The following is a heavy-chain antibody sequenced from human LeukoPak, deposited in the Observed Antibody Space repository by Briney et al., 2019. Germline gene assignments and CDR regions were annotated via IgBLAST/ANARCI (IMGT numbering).Heavy chain of an antibody. CDR1: GGSISSSTYY. J-gene: IGHJ4*02. Sequence: SETLSHXCTVSGGSISSSTYYWGWIRQPPGKGLEWIGSIYYSGSTYYNPSLKSRVTISVDTSKNHFSLKLSPVTAADTAVYYCARQDYDSSGYYSLNYFDYWGQGTLVTVSS. CDR2: IYYSGST. D-gene: IGHD3-22*01. CDR3: ARQDYDSSGYYSLNYFDY. V-gene: IGHV4-39*01.